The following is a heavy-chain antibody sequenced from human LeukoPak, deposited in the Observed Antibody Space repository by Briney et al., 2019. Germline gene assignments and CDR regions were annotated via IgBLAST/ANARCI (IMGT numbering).Heavy chain of an antibody. CDR2: INHSGST. CDR1: GGSFSGYY. V-gene: IGHV4-34*01. Sequence: SETLSLTCAVYGGSFSGYYWSWIRQPPGKGLEWIGEINHSGSTNYNPSLKSRDTISVDTSKNQFSLKLSSVTAADTAVYYCARGAPYYDSSAGGAFDIWGQGTMVTVSS. D-gene: IGHD3-22*01. CDR3: ARGAPYYDSSAGGAFDI. J-gene: IGHJ3*02.